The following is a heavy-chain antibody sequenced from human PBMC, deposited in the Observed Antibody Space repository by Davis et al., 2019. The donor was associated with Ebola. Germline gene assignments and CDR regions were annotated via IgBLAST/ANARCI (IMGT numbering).Heavy chain of an antibody. CDR1: GGSFSGYY. D-gene: IGHD6-6*01. CDR3: ARGPSIRGFDY. Sequence: SETLSLTCAVYGGSFSGYYWSWIRQPPGKGLEWIGSIYYSGSTYHNPSLKSRVSISVDTSKNQFSLKLSSVTAADTAVYYCARGPSIRGFDYWGQGTLVTVSS. CDR2: IYYSGST. J-gene: IGHJ4*02. V-gene: IGHV4-34*01.